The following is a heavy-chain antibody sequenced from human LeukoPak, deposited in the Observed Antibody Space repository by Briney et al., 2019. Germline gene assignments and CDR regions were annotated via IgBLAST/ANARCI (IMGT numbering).Heavy chain of an antibody. CDR3: VKGGPEGY. CDR2: ISYDGSNK. V-gene: IGHV3-30*18. D-gene: IGHD5-12*01. J-gene: IGHJ4*02. CDR1: GFTFSSYG. Sequence: GGSLRLSCAASGFTFSSYGMHWVRQAPGKGLEWVAVISYDGSNKYYADSVKGRFTISRDNSKNTLYLQMNSLRAEDTAVYYCVKGGPEGYWGQGTLVTVSS.